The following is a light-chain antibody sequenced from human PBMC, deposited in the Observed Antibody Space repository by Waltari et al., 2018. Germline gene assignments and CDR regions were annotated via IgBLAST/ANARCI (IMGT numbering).Light chain of an antibody. CDR2: EVT. Sequence: QSALTQPASVSGSPGQSITISSTGTSDDIGNYRSVSWYQQHSGRAPKLILYEVTNRPSGVSDRFSGSKSGNTASLTISGLQTEDEADYYCAAYASANTLLFGGGTQLTVL. V-gene: IGLV2-14*01. CDR3: AAYASANTLL. CDR1: SDDIGNYRS. J-gene: IGLJ2*01.